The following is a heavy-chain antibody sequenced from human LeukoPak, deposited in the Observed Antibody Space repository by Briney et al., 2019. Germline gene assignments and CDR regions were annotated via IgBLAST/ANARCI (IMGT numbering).Heavy chain of an antibody. CDR2: IYYSGST. CDR1: GGSISSSSYY. V-gene: IGHV4-39*07. CDR3: ARGAMARYCSSTSCYLYFDY. J-gene: IGHJ4*02. D-gene: IGHD2-2*01. Sequence: SETLSLTCTVSGGSISSSSYYWGWIRQPPGKGLEWIGSIYYSGSTYYNPSLKSRVTISVDTSKNQFSLKLSSVTAADTAVYYCARGAMARYCSSTSCYLYFDYWGQGTLVTVSS.